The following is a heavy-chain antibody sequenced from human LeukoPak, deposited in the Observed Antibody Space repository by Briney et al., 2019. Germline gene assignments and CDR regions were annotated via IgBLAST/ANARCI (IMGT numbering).Heavy chain of an antibody. Sequence: SETLSLTCTVSGGSISSYYWSWIRQPPGKGLEWIGYISYSGSTNYNPSLKSRVTISADKSKNQVSLKLTSVTAADTAVYYCARLSVIVGSTLEYYYYYMDVWGQGTTVTVSS. D-gene: IGHD1-26*01. J-gene: IGHJ6*03. CDR1: GGSISSYY. CDR3: ARLSVIVGSTLEYYYYYMDV. CDR2: ISYSGST. V-gene: IGHV4-59*12.